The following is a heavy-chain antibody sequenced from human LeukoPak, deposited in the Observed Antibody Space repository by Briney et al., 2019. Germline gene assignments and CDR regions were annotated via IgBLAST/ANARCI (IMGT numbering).Heavy chain of an antibody. J-gene: IGHJ3*02. CDR1: GVSLSSADYY. CDR3: ARLKMDTLAARVNAFDI. V-gene: IGHV4-30-4*01. Sequence: PSETLSLTCTVSGVSLSSADYYWSWIRQPPGKGLEWIGFISYSGSAYYNPSLKSRVTISVDTSKNQFTLKLSSVTAADTAVYYCARLKMDTLAARVNAFDIWGQGTMVTVSS. CDR2: ISYSGSA. D-gene: IGHD6-25*01.